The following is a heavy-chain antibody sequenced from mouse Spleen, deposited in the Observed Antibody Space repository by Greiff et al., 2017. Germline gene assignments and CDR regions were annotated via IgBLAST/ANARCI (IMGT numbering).Heavy chain of an antibody. V-gene: IGHV10-1*01. Sequence: EGKLMESGGGLVQPKGSLKLSCAASGFSFNTYAMNWVRQAPGKGLEWVARIRSKSNNYATYYADSVKDRFTISRDDSESMLYLQMNNLKTEDTAMYYCVRQGSSPFDYWGQGTTLTVSS. J-gene: IGHJ2*01. CDR1: GFSFNTYA. D-gene: IGHD1-1*01. CDR3: VRQGSSPFDY. CDR2: IRSKSNNYAT.